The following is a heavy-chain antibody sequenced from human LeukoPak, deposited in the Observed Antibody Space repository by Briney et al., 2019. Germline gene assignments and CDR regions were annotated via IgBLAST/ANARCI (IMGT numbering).Heavy chain of an antibody. CDR1: GFIFNNWW. V-gene: IGHV3-23*01. CDR2: ISGSGGST. Sequence: GGSLRLSCADSGFIFNNWWMTWVRQTPGKGLEWVSAISGSGGSTYYADSVKGWFTISRDNSKNTLYLQMNSLRAEDTAVYYCAKDRSSIAVAGSSDYWGQGTLVTVSS. CDR3: AKDRSSIAVAGSSDY. D-gene: IGHD6-19*01. J-gene: IGHJ4*02.